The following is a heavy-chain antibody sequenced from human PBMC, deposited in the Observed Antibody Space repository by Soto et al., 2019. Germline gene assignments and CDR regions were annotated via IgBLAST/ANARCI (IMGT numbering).Heavy chain of an antibody. CDR3: ARDSGYVFGGYYYYRMDV. J-gene: IGHJ6*02. CDR1: GGTFSSYA. CDR2: IIPIFGTA. Sequence: QVQLVQSGAEVKKPGSSVKVCCKASGGTFSSYAISWVRQAPGQGLEWMGGIIPIFGTANYAQKFQGRVTITADKSTSTAYMVLSSLRSEDTAVYYCARDSGYVFGGYYYYRMDVWGQGTTVTVSS. D-gene: IGHD5-12*01. V-gene: IGHV1-69*06.